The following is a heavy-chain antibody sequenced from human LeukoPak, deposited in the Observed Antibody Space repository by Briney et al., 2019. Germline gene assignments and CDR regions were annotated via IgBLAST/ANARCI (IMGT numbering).Heavy chain of an antibody. Sequence: GGSLRLSCAASGFTFSSYSMNWVRQAPGKGLEWVPYISSSSSTIYYADSVKGRFTISRDNAKNSLFLQMNSLRDEDTAVYYCARAGLTTYPPNFDYWGQGTLVTVSS. V-gene: IGHV3-48*02. CDR3: ARAGLTTYPPNFDY. J-gene: IGHJ4*02. D-gene: IGHD1-1*01. CDR2: ISSSSSTI. CDR1: GFTFSSYS.